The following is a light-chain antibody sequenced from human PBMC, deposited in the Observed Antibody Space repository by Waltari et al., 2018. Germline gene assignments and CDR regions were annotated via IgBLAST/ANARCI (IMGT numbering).Light chain of an antibody. CDR2: DSS. V-gene: IGKV3-15*01. CDR3: QQYNDWPHT. J-gene: IGKJ2*01. Sequence: EIVVTQSPATLYVSPGERVTLSCRASQRGRTHLAWYQKKPGQAPRVLIYDSSTRATGFPARFSGSVSGTAFTLTISSLQSEDCAVYYCQQYNDWPHTFGQGTYVAIK. CDR1: QRGRTH.